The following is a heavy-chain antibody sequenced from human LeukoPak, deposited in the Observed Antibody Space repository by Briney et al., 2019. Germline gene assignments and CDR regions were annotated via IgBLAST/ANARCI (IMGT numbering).Heavy chain of an antibody. CDR2: ISSRSSYI. V-gene: IGHV3-21*01. CDR1: GFTFSSYE. Sequence: PGGSLRLSCVASGFTFSSYEMHWVRQAPGKGLEWVSSISSRSSYIFYVDSVKGRFTVSRDNAKNSLYLQMNSLRAEDTAVYYCARDPYGDYDMYFEYWGQGTLVSVSS. CDR3: ARDPYGDYDMYFEY. D-gene: IGHD4-17*01. J-gene: IGHJ4*02.